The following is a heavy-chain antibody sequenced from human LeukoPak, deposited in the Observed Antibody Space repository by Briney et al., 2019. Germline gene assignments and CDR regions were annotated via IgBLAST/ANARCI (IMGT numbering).Heavy chain of an antibody. CDR1: GFTFSSYA. Sequence: PGGSLRLSCAASGFTFSSYAMSWVRQAPGKGLEWVSAISGSGGSTYYADSVKGRFTISRDNSKNTLYLQMNSLRAEDTAVYYCAKPQAGYDSSGYYPYYFDNWGQGTLVTVSS. CDR3: AKPQAGYDSSGYYPYYFDN. D-gene: IGHD3-22*01. V-gene: IGHV3-23*01. J-gene: IGHJ4*02. CDR2: ISGSGGST.